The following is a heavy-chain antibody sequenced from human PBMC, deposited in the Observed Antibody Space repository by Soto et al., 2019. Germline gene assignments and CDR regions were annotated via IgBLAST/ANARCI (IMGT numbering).Heavy chain of an antibody. CDR2: ISGSGGST. V-gene: IGHV3-23*01. CDR1: GFTFSSYA. Sequence: EVQLLESGGGLVQPGGSLRLSCAASGFTFSSYAMSWVRQAPGKGLERVSAISGSGGSTYYADSVKGRFAISRDNSKNTLYLQMNSLRAEDTAVYYCAKGQAIFGVVTLNWFDPWGQGTLVTVSS. CDR3: AKGQAIFGVVTLNWFDP. J-gene: IGHJ5*02. D-gene: IGHD3-3*01.